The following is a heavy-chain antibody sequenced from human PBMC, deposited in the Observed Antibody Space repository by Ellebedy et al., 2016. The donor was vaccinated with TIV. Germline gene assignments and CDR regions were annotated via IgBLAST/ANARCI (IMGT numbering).Heavy chain of an antibody. CDR1: GGSISSSSYY. D-gene: IGHD3-10*01. V-gene: IGHV4-39*01. Sequence: SETLSLTXTVSGGSISSSSYYWGWIRQPPGKGLEWIGSIYYSGSTYYNPSLKSRVTISVDTSKNQFSLKLSSLTAADTAVYYCATRFGTRRGVNDAFEIWGQGTMVTVSS. J-gene: IGHJ3*02. CDR3: ATRFGTRRGVNDAFEI. CDR2: IYYSGST.